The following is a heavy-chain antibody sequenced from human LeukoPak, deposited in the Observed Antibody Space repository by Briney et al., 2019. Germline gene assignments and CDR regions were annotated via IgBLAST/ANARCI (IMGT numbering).Heavy chain of an antibody. CDR2: ISAYNGNT. CDR3: ARDLLYIMEDYYDSSGTLDY. CDR1: GYTFTSYG. D-gene: IGHD3-22*01. Sequence: ASVKVSRKASGYTFTSYGISWVRQAPGQGLEWMGWISAYNGNTNYAQKLQGRVTMTTDTSTSTAYMELRSLRSEDTAVYYCARDLLYIMEDYYDSSGTLDYWGQGTLVTVSS. J-gene: IGHJ4*02. V-gene: IGHV1-18*01.